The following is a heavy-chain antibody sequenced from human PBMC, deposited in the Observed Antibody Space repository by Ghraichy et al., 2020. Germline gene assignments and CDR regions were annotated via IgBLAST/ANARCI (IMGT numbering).Heavy chain of an antibody. CDR1: GGSFSGYY. J-gene: IGHJ4*02. D-gene: IGHD6-19*01. V-gene: IGHV4-34*01. Sequence: SETLSLTCAVYGGSFSGYYWSWIRQPPGKGLEWIGEINHSGSTNYNPSLKSRVTISVDTSKNQFSLKLSSVTAADTAVYYCAREGGAVAGLFDYWGQGTLVTVSS. CDR2: INHSGST. CDR3: AREGGAVAGLFDY.